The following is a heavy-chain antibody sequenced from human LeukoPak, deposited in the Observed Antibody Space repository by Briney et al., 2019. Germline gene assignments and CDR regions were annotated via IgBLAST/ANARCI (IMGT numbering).Heavy chain of an antibody. CDR1: GFTFSTYS. CDR2: IYGSGDRV. J-gene: IGHJ4*02. V-gene: IGHV3-23*01. CDR3: AKDVAPDSGWDLDY. D-gene: IGHD6-19*01. Sequence: GGSLRLSCAASGFTFSTYSMSWVRQAPGKGLEGVSRIYGSGDRVFQADSVKGRFTISRDNSKNTLYLQMNSLRVEDTAVYYCAKDVAPDSGWDLDYWGRGTLVTVSS.